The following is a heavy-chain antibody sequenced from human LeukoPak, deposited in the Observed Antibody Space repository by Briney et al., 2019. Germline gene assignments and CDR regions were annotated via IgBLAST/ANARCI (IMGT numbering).Heavy chain of an antibody. CDR1: GYTFTGYY. D-gene: IGHD3-22*01. Sequence: ASVKVSCKASGYTFTGYYMHWVRQAPGQGLEWMGWINPNSGGTNYAQKFQGRVTITADKSTSTAYMELSSLRSEDTAVYYCARDHSTNYYDSSGYYDHWGQGTLVTVSS. CDR2: INPNSGGT. J-gene: IGHJ4*02. V-gene: IGHV1-2*02. CDR3: ARDHSTNYYDSSGYYDH.